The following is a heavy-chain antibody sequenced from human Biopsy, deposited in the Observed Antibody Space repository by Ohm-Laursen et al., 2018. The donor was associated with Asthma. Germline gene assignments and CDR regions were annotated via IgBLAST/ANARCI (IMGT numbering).Heavy chain of an antibody. CDR1: GDSIDSGDYS. Sequence: SETLSLTWAVSGDSIDSGDYSWTWIRQSPGVGLEWIGYIYRNGDTYYNPALKNRVTISIDRSKNQFSLKVTSVTAADTAVYYCARAVSSSSYWYFDLWGRGDLVTVSS. V-gene: IGHV4-30-2*06. J-gene: IGHJ2*01. CDR3: ARAVSSSSYWYFDL. CDR2: IYRNGDT. D-gene: IGHD6-6*01.